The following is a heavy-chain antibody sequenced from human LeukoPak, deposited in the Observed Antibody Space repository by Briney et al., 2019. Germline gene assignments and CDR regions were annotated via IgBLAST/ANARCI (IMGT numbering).Heavy chain of an antibody. CDR1: GFTFSSYW. CDR2: IKQDGSEK. Sequence: GGSLRLSCSASGFTFSSYWMSWVRQAPGKGLGGVANIKQDGSEKYYVDSVKGRFTISRDNAKNSLYLQMNSLRAEDTAVYYCARVLGQEFDYWGQGTLVTVSS. J-gene: IGHJ4*02. CDR3: ARVLGQEFDY. V-gene: IGHV3-7*01.